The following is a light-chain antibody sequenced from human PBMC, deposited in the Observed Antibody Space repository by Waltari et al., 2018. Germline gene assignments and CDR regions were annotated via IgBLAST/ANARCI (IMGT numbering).Light chain of an antibody. CDR1: QHILYSSNSKNY. J-gene: IGKJ2*01. Sequence: DIVLTQSPDSLAVSLGERATIKCKASQHILYSSNSKNYLAWYQQKPGQPPKLLIYWASSRETGVPDRFSGSGSGTDFTLTISSLQAEDVAVYYCQQHYSSPYTFGQGTKLEI. CDR3: QQHYSSPYT. V-gene: IGKV4-1*01. CDR2: WAS.